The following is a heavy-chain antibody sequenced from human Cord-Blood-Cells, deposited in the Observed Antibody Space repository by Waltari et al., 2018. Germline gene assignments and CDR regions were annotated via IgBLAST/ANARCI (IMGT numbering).Heavy chain of an antibody. V-gene: IGHV1-24*01. J-gene: IGHJ4*02. CDR2: FDPEDGET. Sequence: QVQLVQSGAEVKKPGASVKVSCKVSGYTLTELSMHWVRQAPGKGLEWMGGFDPEDGETIYRPKFQGRVTMTEDTSTDTAYMELSSLRSEDTAVYYCATTGAYYDFWSGYSHFDYWGQGTLVTVSS. CDR3: ATTGAYYDFWSGYSHFDY. D-gene: IGHD3-3*01. CDR1: GYTLTELS.